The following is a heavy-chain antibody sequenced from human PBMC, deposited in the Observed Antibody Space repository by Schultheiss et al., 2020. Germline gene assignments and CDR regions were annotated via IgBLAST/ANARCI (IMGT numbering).Heavy chain of an antibody. Sequence: GGSLRLSCAASGFTFSSYAMSWVRQAPGKGLQWVSSISGSGGSTYFADSLKGRFTISRDNSKNTLYLRMSSLRAEDTAVYYCAKGVTTVTWYYFDYWSQGTLVNVYS. CDR1: GFTFSSYA. J-gene: IGHJ4*02. CDR2: ISGSGGST. CDR3: AKGVTTVTWYYFDY. D-gene: IGHD4-11*01. V-gene: IGHV3-23*01.